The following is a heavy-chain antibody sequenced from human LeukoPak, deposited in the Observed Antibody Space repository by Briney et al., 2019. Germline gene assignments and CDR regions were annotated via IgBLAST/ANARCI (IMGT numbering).Heavy chain of an antibody. V-gene: IGHV1-2*02. Sequence: ASVKVSCKASGYTFTGYYMHWVRQAPGQGLEWMGWINPNSGGTNYAQKFQGRVTMTRDTSISTAYMELSSLRSEDTAVYYCAAEGLGLELPWFDPWGQGTLVTVSS. CDR3: AAEGLGLELPWFDP. J-gene: IGHJ5*02. CDR1: GYTFTGYY. D-gene: IGHD1-7*01. CDR2: INPNSGGT.